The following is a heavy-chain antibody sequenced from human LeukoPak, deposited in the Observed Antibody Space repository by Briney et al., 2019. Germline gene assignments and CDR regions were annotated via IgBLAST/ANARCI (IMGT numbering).Heavy chain of an antibody. CDR3: ARDNSFLSGNFGVVIGTYFDY. Sequence: GASVKVSCKASGYTFTSYAISWVRQAPGQGLEWMGWISADNASTNSAQKLQGRVTMTTDTSTGTAYMELRSLRSDDTAVYYCARDNSFLSGNFGVVIGTYFDYWGQGTLVTVSS. CDR1: GYTFTSYA. CDR2: ISADNAST. V-gene: IGHV1-18*01. D-gene: IGHD3-3*01. J-gene: IGHJ4*02.